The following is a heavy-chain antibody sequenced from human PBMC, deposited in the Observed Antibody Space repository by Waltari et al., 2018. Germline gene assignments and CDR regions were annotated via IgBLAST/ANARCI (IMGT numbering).Heavy chain of an antibody. Sequence: QITLKESGPTLVKPTQTLTLTCTFSGFSPTSAGVGVGWIRQPPGKTLEWLAFIYGDDDKRYSPSLRTRARINRDPPKSQVILKMTNMDPGDTGTYFCTYKEAAPNYVEVRISWGQVILVDV. CDR3: TYKEAAPNYVEVRIS. D-gene: IGHD6-25*01. CDR2: IYGDDDK. V-gene: IGHV2-5*02. CDR1: GFSPTSAGVG. J-gene: IGHJ4*02.